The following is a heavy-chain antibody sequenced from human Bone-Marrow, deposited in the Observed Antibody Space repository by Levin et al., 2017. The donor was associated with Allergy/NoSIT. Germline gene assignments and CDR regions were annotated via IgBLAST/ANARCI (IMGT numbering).Heavy chain of an antibody. Sequence: GESLKISCKASGYIFTSYFVHWVRQAPGQGLEWMGVINPRAYSTTYAQKFQGRVTMTWDTSTSTVYMELSSLRSEDTAVYYCAREFGVNYVGAFDIWGQGTMVTVSS. CDR1: GYIFTSYF. CDR3: AREFGVNYVGAFDI. D-gene: IGHD4/OR15-4a*01. J-gene: IGHJ3*02. V-gene: IGHV1-46*01. CDR2: INPRAYST.